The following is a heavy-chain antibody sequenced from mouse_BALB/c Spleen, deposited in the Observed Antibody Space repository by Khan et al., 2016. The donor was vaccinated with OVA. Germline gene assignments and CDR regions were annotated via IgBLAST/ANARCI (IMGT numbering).Heavy chain of an antibody. Sequence: VQLQESGPGLVAPSQSLSITCTVSGFSLPGSGVNWVRQPPGKGLEWLGVIWGDGFTDYNSALTSRLRISKDHSKSQVFLKMNSRRTDDKARYDGARGRYIGNYCAMDYWGQGTSVTVSS. CDR2: IWGDGFT. J-gene: IGHJ4*01. D-gene: IGHD2-1*01. V-gene: IGHV2-6-7*01. CDR1: GFSLPGSG. CDR3: ARGRYIGNYCAMDY.